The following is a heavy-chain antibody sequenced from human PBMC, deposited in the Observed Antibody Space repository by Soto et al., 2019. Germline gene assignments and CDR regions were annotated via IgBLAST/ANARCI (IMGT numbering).Heavy chain of an antibody. CDR3: GRVMRSLLSITALDT. Sequence: QVHVVQSGAEMKRLGSSVKVSCKASGGTYSSYAFNWVRQAPGQGLEWVGGTIPVFQTTNLAQKFQGRVTLTADERTTTAYMELSRLTSEDTAVYFCGRVMRSLLSITALDTWGQGTLVTVSS. CDR2: TIPVFQTT. V-gene: IGHV1-69*01. D-gene: IGHD3-10*01. CDR1: GGTYSSYA. J-gene: IGHJ5*02.